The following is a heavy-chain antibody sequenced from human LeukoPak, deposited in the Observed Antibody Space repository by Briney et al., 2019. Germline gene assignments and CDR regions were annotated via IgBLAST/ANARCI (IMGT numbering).Heavy chain of an antibody. V-gene: IGHV1-2*06. CDR2: INPNSGGT. Sequence: ASVKVSCKASGYTFTGYYMHWVRQAPGQGLEWMGRINPNSGGTNYAQKFQGRVTMTRDTSISTAYMELSRLRSDDTAVYYCAFGKNYYDSSGSLDYWGQGTLVTVSS. D-gene: IGHD3-22*01. CDR1: GYTFTGYY. J-gene: IGHJ4*02. CDR3: AFGKNYYDSSGSLDY.